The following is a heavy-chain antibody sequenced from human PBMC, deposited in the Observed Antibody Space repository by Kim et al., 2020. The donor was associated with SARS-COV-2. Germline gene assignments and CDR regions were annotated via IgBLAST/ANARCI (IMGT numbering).Heavy chain of an antibody. J-gene: IGHJ6*02. CDR3: VTGQQRLSFHYYYGMDV. CDR2: IYTGGSTT. V-gene: IGHV3-23*03. Sequence: GGSLRLSCAVSGFSFSSYAMSWVRQAPGKGLEWISVIYTGGSTTYYSDSVKGRFTISRDDSKSTLYLQMNSLRGEDTAVYYCVTGQQRLSFHYYYGMDVWGQGTTVTVSS. D-gene: IGHD6-19*01. CDR1: GFSFSSYA.